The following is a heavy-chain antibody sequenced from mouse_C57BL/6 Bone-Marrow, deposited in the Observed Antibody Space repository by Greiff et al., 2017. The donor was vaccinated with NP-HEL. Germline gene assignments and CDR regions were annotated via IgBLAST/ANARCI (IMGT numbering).Heavy chain of an antibody. J-gene: IGHJ4*01. CDR3: ARRITTDAMDY. D-gene: IGHD1-1*01. V-gene: IGHV5-4*03. Sequence: DVKLVESGGGLVKPGGSLKLSCAASGFTFSSYAMSWVRQTPEKRLEWVATISDGGSYTYYPDNVKGRFTISRDNAKNNLYLQMSHLKSEDTAMYYCARRITTDAMDYWGQGTSVTVSS. CDR1: GFTFSSYA. CDR2: ISDGGSYT.